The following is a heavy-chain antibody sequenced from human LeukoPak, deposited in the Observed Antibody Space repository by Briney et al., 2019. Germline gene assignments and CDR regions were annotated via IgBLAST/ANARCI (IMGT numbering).Heavy chain of an antibody. CDR1: GFTFDDYA. D-gene: IGHD1-1*01. Sequence: GRPLRLSCAASGFTFDDYAMHWVRQAPGKGLEWVSGISWNSGSIGYADSVKGRFTISRDNAKNSLYLQMSSLRAEDTALYYCAKDRGTGTESDAFDIWGQGTMVTVSS. J-gene: IGHJ3*02. CDR3: AKDRGTGTESDAFDI. CDR2: ISWNSGSI. V-gene: IGHV3-9*01.